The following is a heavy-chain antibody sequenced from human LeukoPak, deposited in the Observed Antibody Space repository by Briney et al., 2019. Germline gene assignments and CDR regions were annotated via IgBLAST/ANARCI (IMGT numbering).Heavy chain of an antibody. Sequence: ASVKVSCTASGGTFSSYAISWVRQAPGQGLEWMGGIIPIFGTANYAQKFQGRVTITTDESTSTAYMELSSLRSEDTAVYYCARGVAAAADDAFDIWGQGTMVTVSS. J-gene: IGHJ3*02. D-gene: IGHD6-13*01. CDR2: IIPIFGTA. V-gene: IGHV1-69*05. CDR1: GGTFSSYA. CDR3: ARGVAAAADDAFDI.